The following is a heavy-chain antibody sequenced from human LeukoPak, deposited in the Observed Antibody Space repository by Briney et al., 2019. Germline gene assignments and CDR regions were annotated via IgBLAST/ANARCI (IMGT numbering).Heavy chain of an antibody. J-gene: IGHJ4*02. D-gene: IGHD3-22*01. CDR3: ARLSRGYYSVADY. CDR2: VYTSEST. CDR1: GGSISSYY. V-gene: IGHV4-4*07. Sequence: PSETLSLTCTVSGGSISSYYWSWIRQPARKGLEWIGHVYTSESTNYNPPLTSRVTMSVDTSKNQFSLKLSSVTAADTAVYYCARLSRGYYSVADYWGQGTLVTVSS.